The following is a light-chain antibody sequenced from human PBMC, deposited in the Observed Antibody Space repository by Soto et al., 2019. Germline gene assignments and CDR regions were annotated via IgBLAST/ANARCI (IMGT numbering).Light chain of an antibody. CDR3: QQYNNWPPWT. CDR2: AAS. J-gene: IGKJ1*01. V-gene: IGKV3-15*01. Sequence: IVMTQSAGTLTVYPGERATLSCRASQSVSSNLAWYQQKRGQAPRLLIFAASTRATGIPARFSGSGSGTEFTLTISSLQSEDFAVYYCQQYNNWPPWTFGQGTKVEIK. CDR1: QSVSSN.